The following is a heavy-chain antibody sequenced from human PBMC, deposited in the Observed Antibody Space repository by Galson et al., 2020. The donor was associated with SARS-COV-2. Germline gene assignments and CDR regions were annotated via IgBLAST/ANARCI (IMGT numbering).Heavy chain of an antibody. CDR2: IYTGGTT. Sequence: GGSLSLSCAASGFTVSRGYMTWVRQAPGKGLEWVSVIYTGGTTYYADSVKGRFTISRDNSKNTVYLQMDNLRVEDTAVYYCARYYFMDVWGKGTTVTVSS. J-gene: IGHJ6*03. CDR3: ARYYFMDV. V-gene: IGHV3-66*01. CDR1: GFTVSRGY.